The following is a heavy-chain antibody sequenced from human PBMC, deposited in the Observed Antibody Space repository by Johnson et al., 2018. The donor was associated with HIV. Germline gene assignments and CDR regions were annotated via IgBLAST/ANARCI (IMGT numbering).Heavy chain of an antibody. Sequence: VQLVESGGNLVQPGGSLRLSCAASGFTFSSYDLHWVRQATGKGLEWVSSIGTAGDTFYPGSVKGRFAISRPNAKNSLYLQMNSLRAGDTAVYYCSKDKPSYYYILTGYAGHAFDIWGQGTMVTVSS. V-gene: IGHV3-13*01. D-gene: IGHD3-9*01. CDR3: SKDKPSYYYILTGYAGHAFDI. J-gene: IGHJ3*02. CDR2: IGTAGDT. CDR1: GFTFSSYD.